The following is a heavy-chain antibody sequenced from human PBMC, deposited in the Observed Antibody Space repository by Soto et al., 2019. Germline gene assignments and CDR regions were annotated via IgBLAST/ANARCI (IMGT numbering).Heavy chain of an antibody. Sequence: ASVKVSCKASGGTFSSYTISWVRQAPGQGLEWMGRIIPILGIANYAQKFQGRVTITADKSTSTAYMELSSLRSEDTAVYYCAREEYYYDSSGSLWGQGTLVTVS. CDR1: GGTFSSYT. CDR3: AREEYYYDSSGSL. J-gene: IGHJ4*02. CDR2: IIPILGIA. V-gene: IGHV1-69*04. D-gene: IGHD3-22*01.